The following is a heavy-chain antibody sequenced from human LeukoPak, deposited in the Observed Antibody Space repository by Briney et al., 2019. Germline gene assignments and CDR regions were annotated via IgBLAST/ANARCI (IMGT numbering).Heavy chain of an antibody. Sequence: SVKVSCKASGGTFISYAISWVRQAPGQGLEWRGGIIPIFGTANYAQKFQGRVTITAYESTSTAYMELSSLRSEDTAVYYCARTGIAASPQNWFDPWGQGTLVTVSS. V-gene: IGHV1-69*13. D-gene: IGHD6-13*01. CDR1: GGTFISYA. J-gene: IGHJ5*02. CDR3: ARTGIAASPQNWFDP. CDR2: IIPIFGTA.